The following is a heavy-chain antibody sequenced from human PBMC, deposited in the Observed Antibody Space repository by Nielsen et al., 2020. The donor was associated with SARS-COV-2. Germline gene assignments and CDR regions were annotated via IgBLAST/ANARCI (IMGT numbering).Heavy chain of an antibody. D-gene: IGHD3-16*02. J-gene: IGHJ6*02. CDR1: GFTFSGSA. V-gene: IGHV3-73*01. CDR2: IRSYANEYAT. Sequence: GESLKISCVASGFTFSGSAMHWVRQASGKGLEWLGRIRSYANEYATAYAASVKGRFTISRDDSKNTLYLQMNSLKTEDTAVYYCTTGGFGGVIVHYYYYGMDVWGQGTTVTVSS. CDR3: TTGGFGGVIVHYYYYGMDV.